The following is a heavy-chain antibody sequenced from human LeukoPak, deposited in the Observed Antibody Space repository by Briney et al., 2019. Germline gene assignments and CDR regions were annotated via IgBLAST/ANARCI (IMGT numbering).Heavy chain of an antibody. CDR3: ARDLISKTYYYDSSGYPSAFDI. J-gene: IGHJ3*02. D-gene: IGHD3-22*01. CDR2: ISSSGSTI. Sequence: GGSLRLSCAASGFTFSSYEMNWVRQAPGKGLEWVSYISSSGSTIYYADSVKGRFTISRDNAKNSLYLQMNSLRAEDTAVYYCARDLISKTYYYDSSGYPSAFDIWGQGTMVTVSS. CDR1: GFTFSSYE. V-gene: IGHV3-48*03.